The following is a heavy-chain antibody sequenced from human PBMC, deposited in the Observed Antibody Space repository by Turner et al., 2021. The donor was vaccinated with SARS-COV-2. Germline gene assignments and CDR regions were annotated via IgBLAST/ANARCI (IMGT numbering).Heavy chain of an antibody. D-gene: IGHD6-19*01. J-gene: IGHJ2*01. Sequence: EVQLVESGGGLVQPGGSLRLSCSASGITFSSYWMHWVRQAPGKGLVWVSRINSDGSSTTYADSVKGRFTISRDNAKNTLYLQMNSLRAEDTAVYYCAREGLRAVPDFDLWGRGTLVTVSS. CDR1: GITFSSYW. CDR3: AREGLRAVPDFDL. CDR2: INSDGSST. V-gene: IGHV3-74*01.